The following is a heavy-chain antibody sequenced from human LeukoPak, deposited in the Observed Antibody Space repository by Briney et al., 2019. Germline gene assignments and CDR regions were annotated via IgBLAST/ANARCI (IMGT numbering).Heavy chain of an antibody. Sequence: GGSLRLSCAASGFTVSSNYMSWVRQAPGKGLEWVSAIYSGGSTYYADSVKGRFTISRDNSKNTLYLQMNSLRAEDTAVYYCASGSLYYYDSSGYIGYWGQGTLVTVSS. CDR3: ASGSLYYYDSSGYIGY. D-gene: IGHD3-22*01. CDR1: GFTVSSNY. V-gene: IGHV3-66*01. J-gene: IGHJ4*02. CDR2: IYSGGST.